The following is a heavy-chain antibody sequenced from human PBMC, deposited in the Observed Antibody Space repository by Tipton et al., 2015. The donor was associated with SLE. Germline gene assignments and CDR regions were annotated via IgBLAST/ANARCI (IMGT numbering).Heavy chain of an antibody. J-gene: IGHJ2*01. CDR2: IYHYGST. Sequence: TLSLTCAVSGYSISSGYYWGWIRQPPGKGLEWIGSIYHYGSTYYNPSLKSRVTISVDTSKNQFSLKLSSVTAADTAVYYCARSGLDWYFDLWGRGTLVTVSS. CDR1: GYSISSGYY. D-gene: IGHD1-14*01. CDR3: ARSGLDWYFDL. V-gene: IGHV4-38-2*01.